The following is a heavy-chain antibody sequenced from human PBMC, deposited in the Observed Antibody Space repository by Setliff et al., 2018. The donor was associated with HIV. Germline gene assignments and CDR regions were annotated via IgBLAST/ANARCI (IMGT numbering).Heavy chain of an antibody. V-gene: IGHV4-34*01. CDR2: INHGGST. D-gene: IGHD6-13*01. Sequence: ETLSPTCAVYGGSFSGYYWSWIRQSPGKGLEWIGQINHGGSTNYSPSLKSRVTMSIDTSKNQFSLRLSSVTAADTAVYYCASDYSSRHDAFDIWGQGTVVTVSS. CDR3: ASDYSSRHDAFDI. J-gene: IGHJ3*02. CDR1: GGSFSGYY.